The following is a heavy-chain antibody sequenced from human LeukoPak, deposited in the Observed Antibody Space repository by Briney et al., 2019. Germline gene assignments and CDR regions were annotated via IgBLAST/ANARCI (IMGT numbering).Heavy chain of an antibody. J-gene: IGHJ4*02. V-gene: IGHV4-38-2*02. D-gene: IGHD3-10*01. CDR1: GYSISSGYY. CDR3: ARDAAYYYGSGSYRNGIDY. CDR2: IYHSGST. Sequence: SETLSLTCTVSGYSISSGYYWGWIRQPPGKGLEWIGSIYHSGSTYYNPSLKSRVTISVDTSKNQFSLKLSSVTAADTAVYYCARDAAYYYGSGSYRNGIDYWGQGSLVTVSS.